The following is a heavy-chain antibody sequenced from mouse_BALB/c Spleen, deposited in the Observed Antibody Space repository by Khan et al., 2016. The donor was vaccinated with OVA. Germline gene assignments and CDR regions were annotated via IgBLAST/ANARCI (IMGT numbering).Heavy chain of an antibody. J-gene: IGHJ3*01. D-gene: IGHD1-1*01. V-gene: IGHV1S135*01. CDR2: IDPFNGRT. CDR3: ARHGTSSMFAY. Sequence: VQLQQSGPELMKPGASVKISCKASGYSFTTYYIHWVKQSHGKSLEWIGYIDPFNGRTTYNQKFKGKATLTVDKSSSTAYMHFSSLKSEDSAVYYCARHGTSSMFAYWGQGTLVIVSA. CDR1: GYSFTTYY.